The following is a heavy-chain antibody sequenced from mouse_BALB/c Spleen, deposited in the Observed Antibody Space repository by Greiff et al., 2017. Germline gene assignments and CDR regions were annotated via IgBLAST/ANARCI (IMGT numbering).Heavy chain of an antibody. CDR2: ISTYYGNT. D-gene: IGHD2-14*01. CDR1: GYTFTDYA. J-gene: IGHJ4*01. V-gene: IGHV1-67*01. CDR3: ARPIGTTRTLYYYAMDY. Sequence: VQVVESGPELVRPGVSVKISCKGSGYTFTDYAMHWVKQSHAKSLEWIGVISTYYGNTNYNQKFKGKATMTVDKSSSTAYMELARLTSEDSAIYYCARPIGTTRTLYYYAMDYWGQGTSVTVSS.